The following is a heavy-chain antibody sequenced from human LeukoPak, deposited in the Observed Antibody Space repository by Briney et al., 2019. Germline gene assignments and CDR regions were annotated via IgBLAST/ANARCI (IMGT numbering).Heavy chain of an antibody. CDR1: GGSMSSYY. J-gene: IGHJ4*02. D-gene: IGHD1-26*01. V-gene: IGHV4-4*07. CDR3: SRESGPFSPFGH. CDR2: IHTSWTT. Sequence: TSETLSLTCTVSGGSMSSYYWSFIRQPAGKGLEWIGRIHTSWTTYYNPSLKSRVTMSVDTSRKQFSLTLTSVTAADTAVDYCSRESGPFSPFGHWGQGTLVTVTS.